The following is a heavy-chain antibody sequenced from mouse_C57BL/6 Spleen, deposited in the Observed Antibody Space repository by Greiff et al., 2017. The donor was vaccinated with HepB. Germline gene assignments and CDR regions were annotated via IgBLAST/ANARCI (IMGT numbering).Heavy chain of an antibody. CDR2: ISSGSSTI. CDR3: ARGDYDDAYAMDY. CDR1: GFTFSDYG. Sequence: EVKVVESGGGLVMPGGSLKLSCAASGFTFSDYGMHWVRQAPEKGLEWVAYISSGSSTIYYADTVKGRFTISRDNVKNTLFLQMTSLRSEDTAMYYGARGDYDDAYAMDYWGQGTSVTVSS. V-gene: IGHV5-17*01. J-gene: IGHJ4*01. D-gene: IGHD2-4*01.